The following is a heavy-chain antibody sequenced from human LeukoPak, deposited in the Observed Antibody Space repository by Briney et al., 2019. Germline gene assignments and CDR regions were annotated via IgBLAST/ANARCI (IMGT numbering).Heavy chain of an antibody. Sequence: GGSLRLSCAASGFTFSSYAMTWVRQAPGKGLEWVSGISGSGDTTYYADSVKGRFTISRDNSKNTLYLQMNRLRAEDTAVYYCAKGQRFYGEYYFDQWGQGTLVTVSS. CDR1: GFTFSSYA. CDR3: AKGQRFYGEYYFDQ. J-gene: IGHJ4*02. V-gene: IGHV3-23*01. D-gene: IGHD4-17*01. CDR2: ISGSGDTT.